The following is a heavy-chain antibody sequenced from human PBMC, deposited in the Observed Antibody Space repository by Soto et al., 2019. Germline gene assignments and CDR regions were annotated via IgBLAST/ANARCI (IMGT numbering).Heavy chain of an antibody. Sequence: PGGSLRLSCAASGFTFSSYAVHWVRQAPGKGLEWVAVISYDGSNKYYADSVKGRFTISRDNSKNTLYLQMNSLRAEDTAVYYCAKGGRQWLVTSDFNYWGQGALVTVS. J-gene: IGHJ4*02. D-gene: IGHD6-19*01. CDR3: AKGGRQWLVTSDFNY. V-gene: IGHV3-30-3*01. CDR1: GFTFSSYA. CDR2: ISYDGSNK.